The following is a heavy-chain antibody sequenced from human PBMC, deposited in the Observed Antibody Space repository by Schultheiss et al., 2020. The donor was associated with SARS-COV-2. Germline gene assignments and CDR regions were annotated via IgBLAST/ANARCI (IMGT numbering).Heavy chain of an antibody. CDR1: GFTFSSYA. CDR2: ISSDGSHT. Sequence: GGSLRLSCADSGFTFSSYAMHWVRQAPGKGLEWVAVISSDGSHTYYADSVKGRFTISRDNSKNTLYLHLNTLGADDTAVYYCAGEGAAANFDYWGQGTLVTVSS. D-gene: IGHD6-13*01. J-gene: IGHJ4*02. CDR3: AGEGAAANFDY. V-gene: IGHV3-30*04.